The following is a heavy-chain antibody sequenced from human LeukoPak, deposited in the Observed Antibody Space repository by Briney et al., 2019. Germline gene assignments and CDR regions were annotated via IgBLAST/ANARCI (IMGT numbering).Heavy chain of an antibody. CDR3: ARGQRVGAIRDAFDI. CDR1: GGSISSGSYY. D-gene: IGHD1-26*01. CDR2: IYTSGST. J-gene: IGHJ3*02. Sequence: PSETLSLTCTVSGGSISSGSYYWSWIRQPAGKGLEWIGRIYTSGSTNYNPSLKSRVTISVDTSKNQFSLKLSSVTAADTAVYHCARGQRVGAIRDAFDIWGQGTMVTVSS. V-gene: IGHV4-61*02.